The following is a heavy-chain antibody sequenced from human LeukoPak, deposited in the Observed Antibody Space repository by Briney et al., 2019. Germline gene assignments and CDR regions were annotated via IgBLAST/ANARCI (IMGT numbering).Heavy chain of an antibody. J-gene: IGHJ4*02. V-gene: IGHV3-48*03. D-gene: IGHD3-10*01. CDR2: ISSSGSTI. CDR1: GFTFSSYE. CDR3: AREEVYFGSGSYYKGLRY. Sequence: GGSLRLSCAASGFTFSSYEMNWVRQAPGKGLEWVSYISSSGSTIYYADSVKGRFTISRDNAKNSLYLQMNSLRAEDMAVYYCAREEVYFGSGSYYKGLRYWGQGTLVTVSS.